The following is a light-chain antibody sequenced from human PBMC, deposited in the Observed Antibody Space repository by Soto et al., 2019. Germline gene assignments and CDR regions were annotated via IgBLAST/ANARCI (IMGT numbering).Light chain of an antibody. Sequence: EIVMTQSPATLSVSPGERATLSCRASQSVNNDLAWYQQKPGQAPRLLIYGASARAAGIPARFSGSGSGTEFTLTINSLQSEDFAVYYCQQYNNWPPGTFCQGTKVEIK. CDR1: QSVNND. J-gene: IGKJ1*01. V-gene: IGKV3-15*01. CDR2: GAS. CDR3: QQYNNWPPGT.